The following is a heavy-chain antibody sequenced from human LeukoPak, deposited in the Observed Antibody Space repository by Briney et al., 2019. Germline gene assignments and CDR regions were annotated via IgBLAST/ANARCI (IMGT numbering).Heavy chain of an antibody. D-gene: IGHD3-9*01. CDR3: ARASRDIFPVYYFDY. V-gene: IGHV3-21*01. J-gene: IGHJ4*02. CDR2: ISSSSSYI. Sequence: PGGSLRLSCAASGFTFSSYSMNWVRQAPGKGLEWVSSISSSSSYIYYADSVKGRFTISRDNAKNSLYLQMNSLRAEDTAVYYCARASRDIFPVYYFDYWGQGTLVTVSS. CDR1: GFTFSSYS.